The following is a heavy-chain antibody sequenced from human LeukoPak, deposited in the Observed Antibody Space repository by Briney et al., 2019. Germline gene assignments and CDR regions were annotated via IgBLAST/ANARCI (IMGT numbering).Heavy chain of an antibody. CDR3: ARVGSWLYNDY. J-gene: IGHJ4*02. V-gene: IGHV7-4-1*02. D-gene: IGHD3-22*01. CDR1: GYTFTSYA. CDR2: INTNTGNP. Sequence: ASVTVSCKASGYTFTSYAMNWVRQAPGQGLEWMGWINTNTGNPTYAQGFTGRFVFSLDTSVSTAYLQISSLTAEDTAVYYCARVGSWLYNDYWGQGTLVTVSS.